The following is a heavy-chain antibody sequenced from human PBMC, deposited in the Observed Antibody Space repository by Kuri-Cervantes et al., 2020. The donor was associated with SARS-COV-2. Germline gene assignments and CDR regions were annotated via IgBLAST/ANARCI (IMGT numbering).Heavy chain of an antibody. V-gene: IGHV4-4*07. D-gene: IGHD3-22*01. CDR2: IYTSGST. J-gene: IGHJ6*03. CDR3: ARSGYYSRGVTYYYMDV. Sequence: SETLSLICTVSGGSISSYYWSWIRQPAGKGLEWIGRIYTSGSTNYNPSLKSRVTMSVDTSKNQFSLKLSSVTAADTAVYYCARSGYYSRGVTYYYMDVWDKGTTVTVSS. CDR1: GGSISSYY.